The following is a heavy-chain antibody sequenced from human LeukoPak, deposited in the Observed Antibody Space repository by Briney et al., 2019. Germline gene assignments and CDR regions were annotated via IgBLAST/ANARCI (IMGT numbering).Heavy chain of an antibody. CDR1: GFTFSSYA. Sequence: PGGSLRLSCAASGFTFSSYAMSWVRQAPGKGLEWVSAISGSGGSTYYADSVKGRFTISRDNSKNTLYPQMNSLRAEDTAVYYCAKDVGSTMIVVVIQGYFDYWGQGTLVTVSS. V-gene: IGHV3-23*01. CDR2: ISGSGGST. D-gene: IGHD3-22*01. J-gene: IGHJ4*02. CDR3: AKDVGSTMIVVVIQGYFDY.